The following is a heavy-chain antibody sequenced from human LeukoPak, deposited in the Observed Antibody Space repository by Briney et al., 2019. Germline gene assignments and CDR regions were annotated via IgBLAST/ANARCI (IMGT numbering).Heavy chain of an antibody. CDR2: IYYSGST. Sequence: PSETLSLTCTVSGGSISSGSYYWSWLRQPPGKGLEWIGYIYYSGSTNYNPSLKSRVTISVDTSKNQFSLKLSSVTAADTAVCYCARSGAWELPFDYWGQGTLVTVSS. V-gene: IGHV4-61*01. CDR1: GGSISSGSYY. D-gene: IGHD1-26*01. J-gene: IGHJ4*02. CDR3: ARSGAWELPFDY.